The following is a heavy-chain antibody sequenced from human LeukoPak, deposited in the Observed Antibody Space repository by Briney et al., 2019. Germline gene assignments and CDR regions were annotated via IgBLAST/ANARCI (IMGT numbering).Heavy chain of an antibody. Sequence: GGSLRLSCAASGFTVSSNYMTWIRQAPGKGLEWVSIIYGSGSTYYADSVKGRFTISRDNSKNTLFLQVNSLRAEDTAVYYCVQVPGGGYWGQGTLVTVSS. D-gene: IGHD5-24*01. V-gene: IGHV3-53*01. CDR1: GFTVSSNY. CDR3: VQVPGGGY. CDR2: IYGSGST. J-gene: IGHJ4*02.